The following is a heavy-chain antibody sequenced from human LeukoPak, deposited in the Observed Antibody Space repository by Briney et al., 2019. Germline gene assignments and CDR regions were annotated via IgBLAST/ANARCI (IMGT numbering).Heavy chain of an antibody. J-gene: IGHJ4*02. CDR2: IYYTGST. D-gene: IGHD2-15*01. CDR3: ARRVGKYPTYYFDY. Sequence: PSETLSLTCIVSGGSISSGGNYWGWICQRPGKGLEWIGYIYYTGSTNYNPSLKRRLTMSVDTSKSQVSLKLNSVTAADTAVYYCARRVGKYPTYYFDYWGQGTLVTVSS. V-gene: IGHV4-31*03. CDR1: GGSISSGGNY.